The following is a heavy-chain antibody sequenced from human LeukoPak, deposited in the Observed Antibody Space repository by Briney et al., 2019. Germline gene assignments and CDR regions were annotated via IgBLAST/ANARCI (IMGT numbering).Heavy chain of an antibody. CDR3: VSGVSIWLGNAFDF. D-gene: IGHD3-10*01. J-gene: IGHJ3*01. V-gene: IGHV3-74*01. CDR1: GFTFSTYW. Sequence: GGSLRLSCAASGFTFSTYWMHWARQDPGKGLVWVSRINSDGSNTIYADSVKGRFTISRDNAKNTLFLQMNSLRPEDTAMYYCVSGVSIWLGNAFDFWGQGTMATVSS. CDR2: INSDGSNT.